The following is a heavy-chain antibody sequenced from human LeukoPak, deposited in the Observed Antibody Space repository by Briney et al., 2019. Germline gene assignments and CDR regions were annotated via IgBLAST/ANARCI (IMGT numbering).Heavy chain of an antibody. CDR1: GYTFTGYY. J-gene: IGHJ5*02. CDR2: INPNSGGT. V-gene: IGHV1-2*04. Sequence: ASVNVSCKASGYTFTGYYMHWVRQAPGQGLEWMGWINPNSGGTNYAQKFQGWVTMTRDTSISTAYMELSRLRSDDTAVYYCARAGIAARPLGGYWFDPWGQGTLVTASS. CDR3: ARAGIAARPLGGYWFDP. D-gene: IGHD6-6*01.